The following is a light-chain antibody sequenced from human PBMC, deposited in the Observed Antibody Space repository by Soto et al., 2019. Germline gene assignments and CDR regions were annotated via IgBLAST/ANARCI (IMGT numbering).Light chain of an antibody. J-gene: IGKJ2*01. V-gene: IGKV3-15*01. CDR3: QQYNDWPRYT. CDR1: QSVSSS. CDR2: GTS. Sequence: EIVMTQSPATLSVSPGERATLSCRASQSVSSSLAWYQQKPGQAPRLLIYGTSTRATGIPARFSGSGSGTEVTLTISSRQSEDFAVYSCQQYNDWPRYTFGQGTKLEIK.